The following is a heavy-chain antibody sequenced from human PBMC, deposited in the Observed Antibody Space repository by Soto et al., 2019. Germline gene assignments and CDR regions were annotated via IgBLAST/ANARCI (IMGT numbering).Heavy chain of an antibody. D-gene: IGHD6-19*01. J-gene: IGHJ4*02. CDR2: LSGSGTST. Sequence: GGSLRLSCAASGFSFVNYAMNWVRQAPGKGLEWVSGLSGSGTSTYYADPVKGRFTISRDNSRDTLFLQMNSLTADDTAVYYCAKATTNGGWFNPFDSWGQGALVTVSS. V-gene: IGHV3-23*01. CDR1: GFSFVNYA. CDR3: AKATTNGGWFNPFDS.